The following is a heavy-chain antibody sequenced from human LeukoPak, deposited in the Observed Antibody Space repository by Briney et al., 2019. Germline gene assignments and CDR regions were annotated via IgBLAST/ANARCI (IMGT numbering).Heavy chain of an antibody. CDR2: ISSSSTYI. CDR1: GFTLSNFA. V-gene: IGHV3-21*01. D-gene: IGHD6-13*01. CDR3: AKRGYSSSWNFDS. J-gene: IGHJ4*02. Sequence: SGGSLRLSCTASGFTLSNFAMNWVRQAPGKGLEWVSSISSSSTYIYYGDSVKGRFTISRDNSKNTVSLQMNSLRPEDTAVYYCAKRGYSSSWNFDSWGQGTLVTVSS.